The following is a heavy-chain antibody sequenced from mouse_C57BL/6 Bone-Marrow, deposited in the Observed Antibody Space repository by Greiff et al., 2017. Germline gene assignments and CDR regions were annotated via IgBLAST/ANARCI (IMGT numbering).Heavy chain of an antibody. CDR2: ISSGGSYT. Sequence: DVMLVESGGDLVKPGGSLKLSCAASGFTFSSYGMSWVRQTPDKRLEWVATISSGGSYTYYPDSVKGRFTISRDNAKNTLYLQMSSLKSEDTAMXYCARHHYYGSSYNWYFDVWGTGTTVTVAS. D-gene: IGHD1-1*01. CDR1: GFTFSSYG. V-gene: IGHV5-6*02. CDR3: ARHHYYGSSYNWYFDV. J-gene: IGHJ1*03.